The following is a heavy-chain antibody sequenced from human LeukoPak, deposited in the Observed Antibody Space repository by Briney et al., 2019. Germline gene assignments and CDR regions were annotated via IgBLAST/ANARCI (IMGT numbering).Heavy chain of an antibody. D-gene: IGHD1-14*01. CDR2: IYYSGST. V-gene: IGHV4-39*01. CDR1: GGSISSSSYF. Sequence: SETLSLTCTVSGGSISSSSYFWGWIRQPPGKGLEWIGSIYYSGSTYYNPSLKSRVTISVDTSKSHFSLELSSVTAADTAVYYCARQEVWRYDYWGQGTLVTVSS. CDR3: ARQEVWRYDY. J-gene: IGHJ4*02.